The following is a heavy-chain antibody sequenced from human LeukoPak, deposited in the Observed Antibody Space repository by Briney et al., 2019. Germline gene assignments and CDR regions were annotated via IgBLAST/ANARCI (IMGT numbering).Heavy chain of an antibody. CDR3: ARDLGLTISDNWFDP. CDR2: IYHTGAT. CDR1: GYSISSGYF. J-gene: IGHJ5*02. Sequence: RASETLSLTCAVSGYSISSGYFWVWIRQPPGKGLEWIGSIYHTGATYYNPSLRSPVTISVDTSKNEFSLELNSVTAADTAVYYCARDLGLTISDNWFDPWGQGTLVTVSS. V-gene: IGHV4-38-2*02. D-gene: IGHD3-9*01.